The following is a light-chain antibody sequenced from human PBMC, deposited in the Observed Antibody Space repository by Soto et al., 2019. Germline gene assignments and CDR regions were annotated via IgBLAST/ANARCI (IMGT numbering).Light chain of an antibody. V-gene: IGLV1-44*01. Sequence: QSVLTQPPSASGTPGQRVIISCSGGSSNVGRNTVNWYHHLPGTAPRLLIYTNDQRPSGVPDRFSGSKSGTSASLAISGLQSEDEADYYCAAWDGSSSFVFGTGTKVTVL. J-gene: IGLJ1*01. CDR1: SSNVGRNT. CDR2: TND. CDR3: AAWDGSSSFV.